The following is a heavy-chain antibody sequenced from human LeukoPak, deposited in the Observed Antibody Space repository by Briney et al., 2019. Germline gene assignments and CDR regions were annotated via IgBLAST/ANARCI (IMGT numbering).Heavy chain of an antibody. V-gene: IGHV3-11*06. CDR3: ARRHSSSWYFDY. D-gene: IGHD6-13*01. CDR2: ISSSSSYT. CDR1: GFTFSDYY. J-gene: IGHJ4*02. Sequence: PGGSLRLSCAASGFTFSDYYMSWLRQAPGKGLEWVSYISSSSSYTNYADSVKGRFTISRDNAKNSLYLQMNSLRAEDTAVYYCARRHSSSWYFDYWGQGTLVTVSS.